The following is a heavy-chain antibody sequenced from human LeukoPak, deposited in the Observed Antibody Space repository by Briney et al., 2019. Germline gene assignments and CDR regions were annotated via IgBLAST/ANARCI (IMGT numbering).Heavy chain of an antibody. CDR3: ARDGGQQLVI. V-gene: IGHV1/OR15-3*02. J-gene: IGHJ4*02. CDR2: INAGNGNT. CDR1: GYTFTGYY. Sequence: ASVKVSCKASGYTFTGYYMHWVRQAPGQGLEWMGWINAGNGNTKYSQKFQGRVTITRDASTSTAYMELSSLRSEDTAVYYCARDGGQQLVIWGQGTLVTVSS. D-gene: IGHD6-13*01.